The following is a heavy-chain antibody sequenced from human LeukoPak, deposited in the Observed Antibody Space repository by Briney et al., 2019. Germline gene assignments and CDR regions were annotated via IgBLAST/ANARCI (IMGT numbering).Heavy chain of an antibody. D-gene: IGHD6-13*01. V-gene: IGHV3-9*01. J-gene: IGHJ4*02. CDR3: ATDRGSSWNSFDY. CDR1: ALTFDNYA. CDR2: ISWNSGSI. Sequence: PGGSLRLSCAASALTFDNYAMHCVRQPPAKGLEWGSGISWNSGSIGYAESVKGRLTISTDNAKNSLYLQMKSMRAEDTALYYCATDRGSSWNSFDYWGREPWSPSPQ.